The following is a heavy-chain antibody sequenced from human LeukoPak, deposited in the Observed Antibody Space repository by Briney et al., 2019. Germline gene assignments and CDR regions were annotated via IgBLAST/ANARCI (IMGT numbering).Heavy chain of an antibody. J-gene: IGHJ4*02. V-gene: IGHV1-69*13. CDR2: IIPIFGTA. CDR1: GGTFSSYA. CDR3: ARAYRNYDSSGYSGY. Sequence: SVKVSCKASGGTFSSYAISWVRQAPGQGLEWMGGIIPIFGTANYAQKFQGRVTITADESTSTAYMELSSLRSEDTAVYYCARAYRNYDSSGYSGYWGQGTLVTVSS. D-gene: IGHD3-22*01.